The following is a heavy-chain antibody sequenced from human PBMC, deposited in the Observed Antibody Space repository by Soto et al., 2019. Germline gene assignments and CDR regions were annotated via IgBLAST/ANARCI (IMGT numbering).Heavy chain of an antibody. CDR3: AANGWYCVEY. Sequence: PSETLSLTCAVSGGSISGDWWWSWVRQAPGKGLEWIGEIHHWRGTNHNPSLKSRVTMSVDKSRNQFSLNLKSVTAADTAVYYCAANGWYCVEYWGQGILVT. CDR2: IHHWRGT. D-gene: IGHD6-19*01. V-gene: IGHV4-4*02. CDR1: GGSISGDWW. J-gene: IGHJ4*02.